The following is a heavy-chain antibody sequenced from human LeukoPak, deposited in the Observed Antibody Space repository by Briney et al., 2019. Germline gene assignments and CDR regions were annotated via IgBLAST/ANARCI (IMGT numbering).Heavy chain of an antibody. V-gene: IGHV3-23*01. Sequence: GRSLRLSCAASGFTFSNYGMHWVRQAPGKGLEWVSTISGTGGSTYYADSVKGRFTISRDNSKNTLYLQMNSLRAEDTAVYYCARGGVVISPFDYWGQGTLVTVSS. J-gene: IGHJ4*02. D-gene: IGHD3-3*01. CDR2: ISGTGGST. CDR1: GFTFSNYG. CDR3: ARGGVVISPFDY.